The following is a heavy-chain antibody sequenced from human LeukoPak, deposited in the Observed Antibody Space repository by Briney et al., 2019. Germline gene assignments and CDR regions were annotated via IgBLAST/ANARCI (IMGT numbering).Heavy chain of an antibody. CDR2: INSDGSST. J-gene: IGHJ6*03. CDR1: GFTFSSYW. D-gene: IGHD3-10*01. CDR3: ARGRLLWFGELIYLGPPVDYMDV. V-gene: IGHV3-74*01. Sequence: GGSLRLSCAASGFTFSSYWMHWVRQAPGKGLVWVSRINSDGSSTSYADSVKGRFTISRDNAKNTLYLQMNSLRAEDTAVYYCARGRLLWFGELIYLGPPVDYMDVWGKGTTVTVSS.